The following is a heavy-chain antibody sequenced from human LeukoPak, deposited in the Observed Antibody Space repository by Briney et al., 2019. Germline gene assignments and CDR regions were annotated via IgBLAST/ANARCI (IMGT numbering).Heavy chain of an antibody. CDR3: ARSEINDYFKY. Sequence: PSETLSLTCSVSGGSISSSNYYWSWIRQPAGKGLEWLGSISQSGNTYNNPSLKSRVTLSVDTSKNQVSLKLTSVSAADTAVYYRARSEINDYFKYWGPGILVTVST. J-gene: IGHJ4*02. D-gene: IGHD3-16*01. CDR1: GGSISSSNYY. V-gene: IGHV4-39*07. CDR2: ISQSGNT.